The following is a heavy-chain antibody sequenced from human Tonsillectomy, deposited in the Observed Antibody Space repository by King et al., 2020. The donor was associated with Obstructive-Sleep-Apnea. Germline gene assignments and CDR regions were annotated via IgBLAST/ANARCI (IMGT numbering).Heavy chain of an antibody. V-gene: IGHV3-30-3*01. CDR2: ISYDGSNK. J-gene: IGHJ6*02. CDR3: ARGQGQQLASYYGMDV. CDR1: GFTFSSYA. Sequence: VQLVESGGGVVQPGRSLRLSCAASGFTFSSYAMHWVRQAPGKGLEWVAVISYDGSNKYYADSVKGRFTISRDNSKNTLYLKMNSLRAEDTAVYYCARGQGQQLASYYGMDVWGQGTTVTVSS. D-gene: IGHD6-13*01.